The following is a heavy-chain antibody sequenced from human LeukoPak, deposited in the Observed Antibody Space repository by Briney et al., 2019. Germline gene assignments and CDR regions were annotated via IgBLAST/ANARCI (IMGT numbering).Heavy chain of an antibody. J-gene: IGHJ6*02. CDR3: ARVRSGNFDYYGMDV. Sequence: ASVKVSCKSSGYTFTTYGISWVRQAPGQGLGWMGWISAYNGNTNYAQKLQGRVTVTTDTSTTTAYMELRSLSSDDTALYYCARVRSGNFDYYGMDVWGQRPTVTVSS. D-gene: IGHD3-10*01. CDR2: ISAYNGNT. CDR1: GYTFTTYG. V-gene: IGHV1-18*01.